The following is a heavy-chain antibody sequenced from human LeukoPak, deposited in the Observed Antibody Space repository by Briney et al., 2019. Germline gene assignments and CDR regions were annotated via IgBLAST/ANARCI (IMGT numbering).Heavy chain of an antibody. CDR2: FSHRGGS. J-gene: IGHJ4*02. CDR1: GYSLSSGFF. CDR3: ARAQDFSDSSGPNYLDF. V-gene: IGHV4-38-2*02. D-gene: IGHD3-22*01. Sequence: SETLSLTCTVSGYSLSSGFFCDWIRQSPGKGLEWIGSFSHRGGSYHNPSLKSRVTISVDTSKNQFSLKLLSVAAADTAVYYCARAQDFSDSSGPNYLDFWGQGTLVTVSS.